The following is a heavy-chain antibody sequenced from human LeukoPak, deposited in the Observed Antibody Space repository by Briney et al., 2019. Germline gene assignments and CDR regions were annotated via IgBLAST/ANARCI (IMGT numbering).Heavy chain of an antibody. CDR3: AIPTYYYDSSGQGY. J-gene: IGHJ4*02. Sequence: PGGSLRLSCAASGFTFSSYEMNWGRQAPGKGLEWVSYITSSGSTIYYADSVKGRFTISRDNAKNSLYLQMNSLRAEDTAVYYCAIPTYYYDSSGQGYWGQGTLVTVSS. D-gene: IGHD3-22*01. V-gene: IGHV3-48*03. CDR1: GFTFSSYE. CDR2: ITSSGSTI.